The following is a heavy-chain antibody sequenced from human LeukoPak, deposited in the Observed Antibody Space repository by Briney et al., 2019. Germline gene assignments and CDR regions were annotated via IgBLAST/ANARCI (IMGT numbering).Heavy chain of an antibody. Sequence: SETLSLTCAVYGGSFSGYYWSWIRLPPGKGLEWIGEISHSGSTNYNPSLKSRVTISVDTSKNQFSLKLSSVTAADTAVYYCARTYYYGSGSYGRWGQGTLVTVSS. CDR1: GGSFSGYY. CDR3: ARTYYYGSGSYGR. V-gene: IGHV4-34*01. J-gene: IGHJ4*02. D-gene: IGHD3-10*01. CDR2: ISHSGST.